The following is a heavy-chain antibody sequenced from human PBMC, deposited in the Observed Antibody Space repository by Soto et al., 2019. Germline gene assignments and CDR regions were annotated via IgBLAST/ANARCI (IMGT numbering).Heavy chain of an antibody. Sequence: GGSLRLSCAASGFTVSSNYMGWVRQAPGKGLEWVSVIYSGGSTYYADSVKGRFTISRDNSKHTVYLQMNSLRAEDTAVYYCARAYYYDSSGHPNPLDMWGQGTMVTVSS. J-gene: IGHJ3*02. CDR2: IYSGGST. CDR3: ARAYYYDSSGHPNPLDM. D-gene: IGHD3-22*01. CDR1: GFTVSSNY. V-gene: IGHV3-53*01.